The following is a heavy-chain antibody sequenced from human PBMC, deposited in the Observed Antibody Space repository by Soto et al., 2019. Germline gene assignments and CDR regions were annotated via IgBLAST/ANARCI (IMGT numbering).Heavy chain of an antibody. Sequence: PGGSLRLSCVASGFTFSDHYMDWVRQAPGKGLEWVGRTRNKAHSYSTKYAASVKGRFIISRDDSENSLYLQMYSLKTDDTAVYYCVRVRGGGTYHFDYWGQGTLVTVSS. D-gene: IGHD3-10*01. CDR2: TRNKAHSYST. V-gene: IGHV3-72*01. J-gene: IGHJ4*02. CDR1: GFTFSDHY. CDR3: VRVRGGGTYHFDY.